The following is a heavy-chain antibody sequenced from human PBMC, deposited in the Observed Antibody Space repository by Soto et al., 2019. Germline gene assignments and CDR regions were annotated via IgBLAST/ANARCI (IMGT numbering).Heavy chain of an antibody. CDR1: GGSISSSSYF. CDR3: ARHPSDFWFDP. J-gene: IGHJ5*02. V-gene: IGHV4-39*01. Sequence: QLQLQESGPGLVKPSETLSLTCTVSGGSISSSSYFWGWIRQPPGKGLEWIGSIYYSGSTYYIPSLRRRVTVSVDSSKNQFALKLSSVTAADTAVYYCARHPSDFWFDPWGQGTLVTVSS. CDR2: IYYSGST. D-gene: IGHD2-21*02.